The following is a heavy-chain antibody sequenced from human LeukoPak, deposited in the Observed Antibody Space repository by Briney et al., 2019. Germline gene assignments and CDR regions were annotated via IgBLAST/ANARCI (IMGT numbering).Heavy chain of an antibody. CDR2: IYYSGST. J-gene: IGHJ3*02. D-gene: IGHD2-8*01. CDR3: ARAPNGFGAFDI. Sequence: SETLSLTCTVSGGSMRSYYWVWIRQPPGKGLEWIGYIYYSGSTDYNPSLKSRVTISVDTSKNQFSLKMSSVTAADTAVYYCARAPNGFGAFDIWGPGTMVTVSS. CDR1: GGSMRSYY. V-gene: IGHV4-59*01.